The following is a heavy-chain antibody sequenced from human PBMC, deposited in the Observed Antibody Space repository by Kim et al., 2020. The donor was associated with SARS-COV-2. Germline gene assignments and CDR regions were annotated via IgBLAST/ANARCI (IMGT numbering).Heavy chain of an antibody. D-gene: IGHD6-13*01. V-gene: IGHV3-7*01. CDR1: GFTFSSYW. J-gene: IGHJ5*02. CDR2: IKQDGSEK. CDR3: ARDHYSSSWPNWFDP. Sequence: GGSLRLSCAASGFTFSSYWMSWVRQAPGKGLEWVANIKQDGSEKYYVDSVKGRFTISRDNAKNSLYLQMNSLRAEDTAVYYCARDHYSSSWPNWFDPWGQGTLVTVSS.